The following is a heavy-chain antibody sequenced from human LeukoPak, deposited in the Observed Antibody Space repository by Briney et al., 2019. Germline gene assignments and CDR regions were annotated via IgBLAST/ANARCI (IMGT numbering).Heavy chain of an antibody. D-gene: IGHD3-22*01. CDR2: IYTSGST. CDR1: GGSISSYY. J-gene: IGHJ4*02. Sequence: SETLSLTCTVSGGSISSYYWSWIRQPAGKGLEWIGRIYTSGSTNYNPSLKSRVTMSVDTSKNQFSLKLSSVTAADTAVYYCAREIPSAASYDSSGIDYWGQGTLVTVSS. CDR3: AREIPSAASYDSSGIDY. V-gene: IGHV4-4*07.